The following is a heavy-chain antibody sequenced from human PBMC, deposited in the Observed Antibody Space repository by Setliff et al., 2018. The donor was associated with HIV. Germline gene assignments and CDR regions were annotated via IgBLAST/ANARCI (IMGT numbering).Heavy chain of an antibody. J-gene: IGHJ6*02. D-gene: IGHD6-19*01. V-gene: IGHV3-21*01. CDR2: ISSSSSYI. CDR3: ARGESSGWRIYYYYYGMDV. Sequence: GGSLRLSCEVSGFTFSTYAMAWVRQAPGKGLEWVSSISSSSSYIYYADSVKGRFTISRDNSKNTLYLQMNSLRAEDTAVYYCARGESSGWRIYYYYYGMDVWGQGTTVTVSS. CDR1: GFTFSTYA.